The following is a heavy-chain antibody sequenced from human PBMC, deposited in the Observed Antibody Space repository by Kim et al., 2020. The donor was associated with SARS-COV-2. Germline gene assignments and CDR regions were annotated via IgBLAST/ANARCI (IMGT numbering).Heavy chain of an antibody. CDR1: GGSISSSSYY. D-gene: IGHD6-13*01. V-gene: IGHV4-39*01. CDR2: IYYSGST. CDR3: ARLRSSSWYLSPMMGYYFDY. J-gene: IGHJ4*02. Sequence: SETLSLTCTVSGGSISSSSYYWGWIRQPPGKGLEWIGGIYYSGSTYYNPSLKSRVTISVDTSKNQFSLKLSSVTAADTAVYYCARLRSSSWYLSPMMGYYFDYWGQGTLVTVSS.